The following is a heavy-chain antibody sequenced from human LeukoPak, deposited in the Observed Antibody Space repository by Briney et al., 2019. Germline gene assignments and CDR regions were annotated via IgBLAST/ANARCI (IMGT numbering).Heavy chain of an antibody. CDR3: ARHLSTYFYGLDV. Sequence: GGSLRLSCAASGFTFSNFWMSWVRQAPGKGLEWVANINPDGSAKYYVDSVKGRFTISRDNAENSLYLQMNSLRPEDTAVYYCARHLSTYFYGLDVWGQGTTVTVSS. CDR2: INPDGSAK. CDR1: GFTFSNFW. V-gene: IGHV3-7*01. J-gene: IGHJ6*02. D-gene: IGHD3-3*02.